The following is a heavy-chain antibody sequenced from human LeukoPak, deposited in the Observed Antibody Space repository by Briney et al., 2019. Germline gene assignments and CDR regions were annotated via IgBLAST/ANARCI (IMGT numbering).Heavy chain of an antibody. CDR2: ISSSSSYI. Sequence: PGGSLRLSCAASGFTFSSYSMNWVRQAPGKGLEWVSSISSSSSYIYYADSVKGRFTISRDNAKNSLYLQMNSLRAEDTAVYYCARGRNVASATWYYYYYMDVWAQGTTVTVSS. J-gene: IGHJ6*03. CDR3: ARGRNVASATWYYYYYMDV. CDR1: GFTFSSYS. V-gene: IGHV3-21*01. D-gene: IGHD1-26*01.